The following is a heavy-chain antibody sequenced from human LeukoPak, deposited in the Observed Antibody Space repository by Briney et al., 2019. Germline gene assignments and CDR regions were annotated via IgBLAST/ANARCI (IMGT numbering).Heavy chain of an antibody. CDR3: ARVPDYYYYGMDV. CDR1: GGSVDGYW. Sequence: SETLSLTCTVSGGSVDGYWWSWVRQPPGQGLEWIGHVSYGANTNYKSSPKSRVTISVDTSKNQFSLKLSSVTAADTAVYYCARVPDYYYYGMDVWGQGTTVTVSS. J-gene: IGHJ6*02. CDR2: VSYGANT. V-gene: IGHV4-59*08. D-gene: IGHD2-2*01.